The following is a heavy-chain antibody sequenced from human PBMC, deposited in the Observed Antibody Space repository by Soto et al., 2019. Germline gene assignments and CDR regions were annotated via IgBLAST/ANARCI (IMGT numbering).Heavy chain of an antibody. CDR1: GYTFTSYG. J-gene: IGHJ6*02. CDR2: ISAYNGNT. Sequence: QVQLVQSGAEVKKPGASVKVSCKASGYTFTSYGISWVRQAPGQGLEWMGWISAYNGNTNYAQKLQGRVTMTTDTSTSTAYMELRSLRSDDTAVYYCARDGRRLGYYDSSGNQGMDVWGQGTTVTVSS. D-gene: IGHD3-22*01. V-gene: IGHV1-18*04. CDR3: ARDGRRLGYYDSSGNQGMDV.